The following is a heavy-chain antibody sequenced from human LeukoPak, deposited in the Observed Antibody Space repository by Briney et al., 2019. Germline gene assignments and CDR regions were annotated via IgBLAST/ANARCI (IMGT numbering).Heavy chain of an antibody. CDR1: GITLSNYG. CDR3: AKRGVVIRVFLVGFHKEAYYFDS. D-gene: IGHD3-10*01. CDR2: LSGSGGGT. Sequence: GGSPRLSCAVSGITLSNYGMSWVRQAPGKGLEWVAGLSGSGGGTNYADSVQGRFTISRDNPKNTLYLQMNSLRAEDTAVYFCAKRGVVIRVFLVGFHKEAYYFDSWGQGALVTVSS. J-gene: IGHJ4*02. V-gene: IGHV3-23*01.